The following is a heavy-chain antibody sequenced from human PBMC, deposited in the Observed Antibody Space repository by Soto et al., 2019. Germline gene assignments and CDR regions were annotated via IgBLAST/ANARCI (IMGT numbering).Heavy chain of an antibody. V-gene: IGHV3-20*04. Sequence: EVQLVESGGGVVRPGGSLRLSCAASGFTFDDYGMSWVRQAPGKGLEWVSGINWNGGSTGYADSVKGRFTISRDNAKNYLYLQMNSLRAEDTALYYCASSVDYGDYVDAFDIWGQGTMVTVSS. D-gene: IGHD4-17*01. CDR3: ASSVDYGDYVDAFDI. J-gene: IGHJ3*02. CDR2: INWNGGST. CDR1: GFTFDDYG.